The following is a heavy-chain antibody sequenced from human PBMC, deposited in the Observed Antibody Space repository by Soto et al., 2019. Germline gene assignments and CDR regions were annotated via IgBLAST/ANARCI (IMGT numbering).Heavy chain of an antibody. CDR3: ATDPVAGTYCDY. D-gene: IGHD6-19*01. J-gene: IGHJ4*02. CDR1: GYTFTSYG. Sequence: QVQLVQSGAEVKKPGASVKVSCKASGYTFTSYGINWVRQSPGQGLEWMGWINAYNGNTNYAQKLQGRVTMTTDTSTSTAYMELRRLRSDDTAVFSCATDPVAGTYCDYWGQGTLVTVSS. CDR2: INAYNGNT. V-gene: IGHV1-18*01.